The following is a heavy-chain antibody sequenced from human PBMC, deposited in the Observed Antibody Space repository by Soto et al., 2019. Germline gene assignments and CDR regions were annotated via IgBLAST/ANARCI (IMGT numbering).Heavy chain of an antibody. V-gene: IGHV3-23*01. CDR2: ISGSGGST. CDR1: GFTFSSYA. Sequence: EVQLLESGGGLVQPGGSLRLSCAASGFTFSSYAMSWVRQAPGKGLEWVSAISGSGGSTYYADSVKGLFTISRDNSKNTLYLQMNSRRAEDTAVYYCAKDQIVRASAGNSIFDYWGQGTLVTVSS. J-gene: IGHJ4*02. CDR3: AKDQIVRASAGNSIFDY. D-gene: IGHD6-13*01.